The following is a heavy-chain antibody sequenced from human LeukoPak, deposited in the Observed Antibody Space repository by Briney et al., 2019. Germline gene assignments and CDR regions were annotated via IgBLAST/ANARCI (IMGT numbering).Heavy chain of an antibody. J-gene: IGHJ3*02. D-gene: IGHD4-23*01. V-gene: IGHV3-21*01. Sequence: GGSLRLSCAASGFTFSSYAMHWVRQAPGKGLEWVSSISSSSSYIYYADSVKGRFTISRDNAKNSLYLQMNSLRAEDTAVYYCASDDYGGFDIWGQGTMVTVSS. CDR1: GFTFSSYA. CDR3: ASDDYGGFDI. CDR2: ISSSSSYI.